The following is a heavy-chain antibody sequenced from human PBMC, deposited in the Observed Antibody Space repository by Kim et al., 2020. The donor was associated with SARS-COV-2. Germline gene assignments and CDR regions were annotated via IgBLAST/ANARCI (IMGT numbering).Heavy chain of an antibody. Sequence: SETLSLTCTVSGGSISSGDYYWSWIRQPPGKGLEWIGYIYYSGSTYYNPSLKSRVTISVDTSKNQFSLKLSSVTAADTAVYYCARDRSSYTYYGMDVWGQGTTVTVSS. CDR1: GGSISSGDYY. CDR3: ARDRSSYTYYGMDV. CDR2: IYYSGST. J-gene: IGHJ6*02. D-gene: IGHD6-6*01. V-gene: IGHV4-30-4*01.